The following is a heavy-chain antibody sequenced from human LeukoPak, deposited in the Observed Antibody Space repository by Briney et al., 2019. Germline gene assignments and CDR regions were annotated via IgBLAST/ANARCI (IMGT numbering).Heavy chain of an antibody. V-gene: IGHV4-59*01. CDR3: ARRAALDY. CDR1: GGSISSSF. D-gene: IGHD2-15*01. J-gene: IGHJ4*02. Sequence: PSETLSLTCTVSGGSISSSFWSWIRQPPGKGLEWIGFIYHTGSTNNNPSLKGRVTISMDTSKNQFSLKLSSVTAADTAVYYCARRAALDYWGQGTLVTVSS. CDR2: IYHTGST.